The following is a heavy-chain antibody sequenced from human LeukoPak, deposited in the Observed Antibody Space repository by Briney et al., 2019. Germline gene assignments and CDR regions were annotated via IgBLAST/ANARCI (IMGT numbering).Heavy chain of an antibody. D-gene: IGHD2-21*02. CDR3: ARDTYCGGDCYHGMDV. CDR1: GFTFSSYW. CDR2: INSDGSST. V-gene: IGHV3-74*01. J-gene: IGHJ6*03. Sequence: PGGSLRLSCAASGFTFSSYWMHWVRQAPGKGLVWVSRINSDGSSTSYADSVKGRFTISRDNAKNTLYLQMNSLRAEDTAVYYCARDTYCGGDCYHGMDVWGKGTTVTVSS.